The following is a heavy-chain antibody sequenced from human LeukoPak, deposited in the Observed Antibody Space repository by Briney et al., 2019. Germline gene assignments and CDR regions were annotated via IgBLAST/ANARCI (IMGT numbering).Heavy chain of an antibody. V-gene: IGHV4-31*03. D-gene: IGHD4-17*01. Sequence: SETLSLTCTVSGGSISSGGYYWSWIRQHPGKGQEWIGYIYYSGSTYYNPSLKSRVTISVDTSKNQFSLKLSSVTAADTAVYYCAREIVTTVTTVRFDPWGQGTLATVSS. J-gene: IGHJ5*02. CDR1: GGSISSGGYY. CDR3: AREIVTTVTTVRFDP. CDR2: IYYSGST.